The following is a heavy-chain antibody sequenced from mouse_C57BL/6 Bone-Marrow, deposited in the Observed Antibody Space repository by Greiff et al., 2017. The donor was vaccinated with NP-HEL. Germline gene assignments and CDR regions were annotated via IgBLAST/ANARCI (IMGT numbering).Heavy chain of an antibody. J-gene: IGHJ3*01. CDR2: IHPNSGST. V-gene: IGHV1-64*01. D-gene: IGHD2-3*01. Sequence: VQLQQSGAELVKPGASVKLSCKASGYTFTSYWMHWVKQRPGQGLEWIGMIHPNSGSTNYNEKFKSKATLTVDKSSSTAYMQLSSLTSEDSAVYYCARRRDGPWFAYWGQGTLVTVSA. CDR3: ARRRDGPWFAY. CDR1: GYTFTSYW.